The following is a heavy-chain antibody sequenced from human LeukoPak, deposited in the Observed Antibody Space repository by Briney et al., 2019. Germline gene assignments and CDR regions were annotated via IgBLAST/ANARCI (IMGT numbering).Heavy chain of an antibody. CDR2: INPNSGNT. J-gene: IGHJ6*02. CDR3: ARQTTPSYYYGMDV. Sequence: ASVKVSCKASGYTFTGYYMHWVRQAPGQGLAWMGWINPNSGNTGYAQKFQGRVTMTRNTSISTAYMELSSLRSEDTAVYYCARQTTPSYYYGMDVWGQGTTVTVSS. V-gene: IGHV1-8*02. CDR1: GYTFTGYY. D-gene: IGHD1-7*01.